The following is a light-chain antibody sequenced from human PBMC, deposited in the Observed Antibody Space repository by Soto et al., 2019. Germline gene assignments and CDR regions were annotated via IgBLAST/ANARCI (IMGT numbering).Light chain of an antibody. J-gene: IGLJ2*01. Sequence: QSVLTQSPSASASLGASVKLTGTLSSGHSSYAIAWHQQQPEKGPRYLMKLNSDGSHTKGDGIPDRFSGSSSGAERYLTISSLQSEDEADYYCQTWGTGIHVVFGGGTKLTFL. CDR3: QTWGTGIHVV. CDR2: LNSDGSH. CDR1: SGHSSYA. V-gene: IGLV4-69*01.